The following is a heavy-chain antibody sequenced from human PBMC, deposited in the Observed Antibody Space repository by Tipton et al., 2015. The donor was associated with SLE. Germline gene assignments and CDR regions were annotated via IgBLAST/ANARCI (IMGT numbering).Heavy chain of an antibody. CDR3: VADLYESSGVVWLDP. J-gene: IGHJ5*02. Sequence: VSGGSITTTPYYWGWIRQPPGKGLEWIGNFYYGGNTYYNPSLQSRVTISVDTSKNHFSLKLTSVTAADTAMYYCVADLYESSGVVWLDPWGQGTQVTVSS. CDR2: FYYGGNT. V-gene: IGHV4-39*07. D-gene: IGHD3-22*01. CDR1: GGSITTTPYY.